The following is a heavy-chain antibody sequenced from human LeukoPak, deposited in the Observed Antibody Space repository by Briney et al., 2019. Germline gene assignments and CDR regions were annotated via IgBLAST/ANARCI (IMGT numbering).Heavy chain of an antibody. CDR2: INNDGGGT. J-gene: IGHJ3*02. V-gene: IGHV3-74*01. D-gene: IGHD5-24*01. Sequence: GGSLRLSCTASGFTFINYWIHWVRQPPGKWLVWVSRINNDGGGTIYADSVRGRFTISRDNAKNTLYLQMNSLGVEDTAVYYCAGGGYNHAFDIWGQGTVVTVSP. CDR1: GFTFINYW. CDR3: AGGGYNHAFDI.